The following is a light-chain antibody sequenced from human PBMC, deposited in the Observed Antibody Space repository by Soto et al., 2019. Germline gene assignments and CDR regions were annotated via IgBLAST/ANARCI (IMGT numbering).Light chain of an antibody. CDR2: RSI. Sequence: QTVVTQPPSASGAPGQRVTISCSWSYSNIESNTVIWYQQLPGTAPKLLIYRSIQRPSGVPDRFSGSKSGTSASLAISGLQSEDEADYYCTAWDDSLNARLFGGGTKVTVL. CDR3: TAWDDSLNARL. V-gene: IGLV1-44*01. J-gene: IGLJ2*01. CDR1: YSNIESNT.